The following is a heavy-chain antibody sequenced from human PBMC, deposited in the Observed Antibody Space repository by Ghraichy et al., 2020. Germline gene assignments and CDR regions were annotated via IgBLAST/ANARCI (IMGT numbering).Heavy chain of an antibody. CDR3: ARLYGAATARRFFDF. Sequence: ETLSLTCAASGFTFSIHTMNWVRQAPGKGLEWVSSISSGSGDINYADSVKGRFTISRDNAKNSLYLQMNSLSAEDTAVYYCARLYGAATARRFFDFWGQGAPVTVSS. CDR2: ISSGSGDI. J-gene: IGHJ4*02. CDR1: GFTFSIHT. D-gene: IGHD4/OR15-4a*01. V-gene: IGHV3-21*06.